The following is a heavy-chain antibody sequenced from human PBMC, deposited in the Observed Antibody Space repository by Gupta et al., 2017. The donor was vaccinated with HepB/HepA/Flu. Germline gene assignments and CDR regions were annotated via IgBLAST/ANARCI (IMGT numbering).Heavy chain of an antibody. D-gene: IGHD2-2*01. Sequence: QVQLVESGGGGVQPGRSLRLSCVASGFTFNNYGMHWVRQAPGKGLEWVAIISSDGSNKYYADSVKGRFTISRDNSKNTLFLQMHSLRAEDTAVYYCAKGIDIVVVPTATDYWGQGTLVTVSS. J-gene: IGHJ4*02. CDR2: ISSDGSNK. CDR1: GFTFNNYG. V-gene: IGHV3-30*18. CDR3: AKGIDIVVVPTATDY.